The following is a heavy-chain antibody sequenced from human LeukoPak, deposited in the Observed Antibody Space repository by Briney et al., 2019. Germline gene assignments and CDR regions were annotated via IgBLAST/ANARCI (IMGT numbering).Heavy chain of an antibody. V-gene: IGHV3-21*01. Sequence: PGGSLRLSCAASGFTFSSYSMNWVRQAPGKGLEWVSSISSSSSYIYYADSVKGRFTISRDNAKNSLYLQMNSLRAEDTAVYYCARDLEMATILDYWGQGTLVTVSS. CDR1: GFTFSSYS. CDR3: ARDLEMATILDY. J-gene: IGHJ4*02. D-gene: IGHD5-24*01. CDR2: ISSSSSYI.